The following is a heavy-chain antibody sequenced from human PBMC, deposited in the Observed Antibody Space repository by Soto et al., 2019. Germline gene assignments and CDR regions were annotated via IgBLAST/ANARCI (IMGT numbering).Heavy chain of an antibody. D-gene: IGHD4-4*01. Sequence: QVQLVQSGAEVKKPGASVKVSCKASGYTFTDYYIHWVRQAPGQGLEWMGWINPNSGGTKYAQKFQGRVTMTRDTSISTAYRELSRLRSDDTAVYYCARSPPGDSKTNWFDPWGQGTLVTVSS. V-gene: IGHV1-2*02. CDR2: INPNSGGT. CDR3: ARSPPGDSKTNWFDP. CDR1: GYTFTDYY. J-gene: IGHJ5*02.